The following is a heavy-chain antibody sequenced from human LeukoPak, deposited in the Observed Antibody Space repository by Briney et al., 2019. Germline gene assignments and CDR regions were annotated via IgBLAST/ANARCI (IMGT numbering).Heavy chain of an antibody. CDR3: AKAPTPLVVAAIGDYYGMDV. J-gene: IGHJ6*02. CDR2: ISWNSGSI. V-gene: IGHV3-9*01. CDR1: GFTFDDYA. D-gene: IGHD2-15*01. Sequence: PGGSLRLSCAASGFTFDDYAMHWVRHAPGKGLEWVSGISWNSGSIGYADSVKGRFTISRDNAKNSLYLQMNSLRAEDTALYYCAKAPTPLVVAAIGDYYGMDVWGQGTTVTVSS.